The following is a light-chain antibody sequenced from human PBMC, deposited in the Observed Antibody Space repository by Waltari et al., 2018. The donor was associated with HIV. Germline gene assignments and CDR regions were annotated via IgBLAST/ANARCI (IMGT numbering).Light chain of an antibody. Sequence: QSVLTQSPSASGTPGQRVTISCSGSSSNIGINTINWFQQRPGTAPKHLLFNDNERPSGVPDRVSGSKSGTSASLAISGLQSEDEANYYCAAWDVTLHGWVFGGGTKVTVL. V-gene: IGLV1-44*01. CDR1: SSNIGINT. CDR2: NDN. J-gene: IGLJ3*02. CDR3: AAWDVTLHGWV.